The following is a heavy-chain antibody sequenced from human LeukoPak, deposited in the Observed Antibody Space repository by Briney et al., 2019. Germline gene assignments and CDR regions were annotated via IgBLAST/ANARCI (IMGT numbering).Heavy chain of an antibody. CDR2: IFDSGNT. CDR3: ARQHYYFDY. J-gene: IGHJ4*02. CDR1: GGPISHYY. Sequence: PSETLSLTCTVSGGPISHYYWSWIRQPPGKGLEGIAYIFDSGNTNYNPSLKSPVTISLDTSKNQLSLRLRSVTAADTAVYYCARQHYYFDYWGQGSLVTVSS. V-gene: IGHV4-59*08.